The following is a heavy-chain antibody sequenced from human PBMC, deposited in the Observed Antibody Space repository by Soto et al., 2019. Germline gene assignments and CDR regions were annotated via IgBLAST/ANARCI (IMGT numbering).Heavy chain of an antibody. Sequence: SETLSLTCTVSGGSINNYYYSWIRQPPGKGLEWIGYIFYSGNTNSNPSLKSRLTISVDTSKNQFSLKLSALIAADTAVYYCASGFGLDVCGQGPKVTVYS. CDR2: IFYSGNT. CDR1: GGSINNYY. CDR3: ASGFGLDV. J-gene: IGHJ6*02. V-gene: IGHV4-59*01.